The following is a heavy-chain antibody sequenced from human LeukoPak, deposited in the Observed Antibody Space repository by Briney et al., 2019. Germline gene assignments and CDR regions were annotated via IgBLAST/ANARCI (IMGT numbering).Heavy chain of an antibody. CDR2: ISSSSSYI. CDR3: ARDRVLFRDSSGYYGY. D-gene: IGHD3-22*01. J-gene: IGHJ4*02. Sequence: PGGSLRLSCAASGFTFSSYSMNWARQAPGKGLEWVSSISSSSSYIYYADSVKGRFTISRDNAKNSLYLQMNSLRAEDTAVYYCARDRVLFRDSSGYYGYWGQGTLVTVSS. V-gene: IGHV3-21*01. CDR1: GFTFSSYS.